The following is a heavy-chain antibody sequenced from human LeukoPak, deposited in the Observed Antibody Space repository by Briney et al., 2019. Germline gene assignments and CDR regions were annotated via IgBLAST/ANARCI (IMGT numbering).Heavy chain of an antibody. J-gene: IGHJ4*02. CDR2: INPNSGGT. Sequence: ASVKVSCKASGYTFTGYYMHWVRQAPGQGLEWMGWINPNSGGTNYAQKFQGRVTMTRDMSTSTVYMELSSLRSEDTAVYYCARVPLGDTATLDYWGQGSLVTVSS. CDR3: ARVPLGDTATLDY. V-gene: IGHV1-2*02. D-gene: IGHD5-18*01. CDR1: GYTFTGYY.